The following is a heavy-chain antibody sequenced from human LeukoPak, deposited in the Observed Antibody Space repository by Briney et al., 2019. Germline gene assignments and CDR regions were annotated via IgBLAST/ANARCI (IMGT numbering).Heavy chain of an antibody. J-gene: IGHJ4*02. CDR1: GGSISSSNW. V-gene: IGHV4-4*02. Sequence: SETLSLTCAVSGGSISSSNWWSWVRQPPGKGLEWIGEIYHSGSTNYNPSLKSRVTISVDKSKNQFSLKLSSVTAADTAVYYCARDPVGYCSGGSCTAFDYWGQGTLVTVSS. CDR3: ARDPVGYCSGGSCTAFDY. D-gene: IGHD2-15*01. CDR2: IYHSGST.